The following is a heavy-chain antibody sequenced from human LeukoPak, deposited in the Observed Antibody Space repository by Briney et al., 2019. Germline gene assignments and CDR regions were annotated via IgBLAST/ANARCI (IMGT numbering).Heavy chain of an antibody. CDR2: IYYSGST. Sequence: MASATLFLTCTDSGASISSYYWSWIKQPPGKGLKRIGYIYYSGSTNYTPSLKSRVTISVDTSKNQFSLKLSYVTAADTAVYFCARESSWGNFDYWGQGTLVTVSA. D-gene: IGHD7-27*01. J-gene: IGHJ4*02. V-gene: IGHV4-59*01. CDR3: ARESSWGNFDY. CDR1: GASISSYY.